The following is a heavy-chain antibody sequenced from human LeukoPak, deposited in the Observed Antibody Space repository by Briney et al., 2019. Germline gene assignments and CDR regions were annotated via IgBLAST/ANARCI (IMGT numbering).Heavy chain of an antibody. CDR3: AKVSRLRSLVYGWFDP. J-gene: IGHJ5*02. CDR1: GFTFSSYA. CDR2: ISGSGGST. V-gene: IGHV3-23*01. D-gene: IGHD5-12*01. Sequence: GGSLRLSCAASGFTFSSYAMSWVRQAPGKGLEWVSAISGSGGSTYYADSVKGRFTITRDNSKNTLYLQMNSLRAEDTAVYYCAKVSRLRSLVYGWFDPWGQGTLVTVSS.